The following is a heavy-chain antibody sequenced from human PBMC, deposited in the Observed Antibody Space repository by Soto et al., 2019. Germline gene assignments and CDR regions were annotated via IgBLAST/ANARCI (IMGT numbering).Heavy chain of an antibody. V-gene: IGHV1-69*13. J-gene: IGHJ5*02. CDR2: IIPIFGTA. CDR3: ARGRHAVRGYSYAGGYWFDP. D-gene: IGHD5-18*01. Sequence: SVKVSCKASGGTFSSYAISWVRQAPGQGLEWMGGIIPIFGTANYAQKFQGRVTITADESTSTAYMELSSLRSEDTAVYYCARGRHAVRGYSYAGGYWFDPWGQ. CDR1: GGTFSSYA.